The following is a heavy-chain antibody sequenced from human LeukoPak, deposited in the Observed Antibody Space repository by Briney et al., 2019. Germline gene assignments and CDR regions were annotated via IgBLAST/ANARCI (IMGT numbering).Heavy chain of an antibody. Sequence: ASVKVSCKASGYTFTSYDINWVRQATGQGPTGQGLEWMRWMNPNSANTGSAQKFQGRVTMTRDTSISTAYMELSSLRSEDTAIYYCARGRGGDCSGGSCYRFDYWGQGTLVTVSS. J-gene: IGHJ4*02. D-gene: IGHD2-15*01. CDR1: GYTFTSYD. V-gene: IGHV1-8*01. CDR3: ARGRGGDCSGGSCYRFDY. CDR2: MNPNSANT.